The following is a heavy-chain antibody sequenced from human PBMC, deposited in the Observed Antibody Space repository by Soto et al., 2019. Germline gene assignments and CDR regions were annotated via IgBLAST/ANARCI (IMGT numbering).Heavy chain of an antibody. CDR1: GGTFSSYA. CDR3: AIRGNSNYLLRHYYYGMDV. CDR2: IIPIFGTA. J-gene: IGHJ6*02. Sequence: QVQLVQSGAEVKKPGSSVKVSCKASGGTFSSYAISWVRQAPGQGLEWMGGIIPIFGTANYAQKFQGRVTITADESTSTAYMELSSLRSEDTAVYYCAIRGNSNYLLRHYYYGMDVWGQGTTVTVSS. V-gene: IGHV1-69*01. D-gene: IGHD4-4*01.